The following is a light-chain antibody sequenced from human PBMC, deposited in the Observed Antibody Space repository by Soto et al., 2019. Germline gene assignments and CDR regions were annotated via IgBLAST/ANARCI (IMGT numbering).Light chain of an antibody. J-gene: IGLJ3*02. Sequence: QSVLTQPPSASGTPGQRVTISCSGSSSNIGSNTVNWYQQLPGTAPKLLIYSNNQRPSGVPDRFSGSKSGTPASLAISGLQSEDEADYYCAAWXXXLXXWVFGXGT. CDR3: AAWXXXLXXWV. CDR1: SSNIGSNT. V-gene: IGLV1-44*01. CDR2: SNN.